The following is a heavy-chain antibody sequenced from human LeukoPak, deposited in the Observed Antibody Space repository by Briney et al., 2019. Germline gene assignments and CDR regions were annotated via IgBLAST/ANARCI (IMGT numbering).Heavy chain of an antibody. V-gene: IGHV4-59*11. CDR3: ATIKSGYPFGYFDF. Sequence: SETLSLTCTFSGVSLTTHYWSWLRQPPGKELEWIAYMTDSETTKNNPSLKSRITLSADTSKNQFSLSLSSVTEADTAVYFCATIKSGYPFGYFDFWGQGILVTVSS. CDR1: GVSLTTHY. J-gene: IGHJ4*02. CDR2: MTDSETT. D-gene: IGHD5-18*01.